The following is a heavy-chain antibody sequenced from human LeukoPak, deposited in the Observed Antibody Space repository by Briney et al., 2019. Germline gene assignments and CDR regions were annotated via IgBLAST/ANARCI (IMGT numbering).Heavy chain of an antibody. V-gene: IGHV1-8*02. Sequence: ASVKVSCKASGYTFTSYDINWVRQATGQGLEWMGWFNPNSNSAGYAQNFQGRVTMTRDTSISTAYMELSRLRSDDTAVYYCARGSPRVGFDWLLTLDYWGQGTLVTVSS. D-gene: IGHD3-9*01. J-gene: IGHJ4*02. CDR3: ARGSPRVGFDWLLTLDY. CDR1: GYTFTSYD. CDR2: FNPNSNSA.